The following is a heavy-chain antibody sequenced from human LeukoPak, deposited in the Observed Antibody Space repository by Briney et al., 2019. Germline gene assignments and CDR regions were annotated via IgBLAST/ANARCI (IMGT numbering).Heavy chain of an antibody. J-gene: IGHJ4*02. CDR2: ISSSSNYM. V-gene: IGHV3-21*01. CDR1: GFTFSSYA. CDR3: ARPLDSSNNYFGY. Sequence: GGSLRLSCAAPGFTFSSYAMSWVRQAPGKGLEWVSFISSSSNYMSYADSVEGRFTISRDNAKNSLYLQMNSLRAEDTAVYYCARPLDSSNNYFGYWGQGTLVTVSA. D-gene: IGHD6-13*01.